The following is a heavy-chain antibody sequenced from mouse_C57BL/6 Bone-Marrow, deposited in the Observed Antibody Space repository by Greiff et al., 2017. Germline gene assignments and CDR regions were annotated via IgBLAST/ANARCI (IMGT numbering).Heavy chain of an antibody. D-gene: IGHD1-1*01. V-gene: IGHV1-69*01. Sequence: QVQLQQSGAELVMPGASVKLSCKASGYTFTSYWMHWVKQRPGQGLEWIGEIDPSDSYTNYNQKFKGKSTVTVDKSSSTAYMQLSSLTSEDSAVYYCARDATVVAPYAMDYWGQGTSVTVSS. CDR1: GYTFTSYW. CDR2: IDPSDSYT. CDR3: ARDATVVAPYAMDY. J-gene: IGHJ4*01.